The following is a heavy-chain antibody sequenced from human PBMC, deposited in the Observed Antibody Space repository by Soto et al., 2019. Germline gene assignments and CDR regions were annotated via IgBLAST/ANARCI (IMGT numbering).Heavy chain of an antibody. Sequence: GESLKISCKGSGYSFTSYWIGWVRQMPGKGLEWMGIIYPGDPDTRYSPSFQGQVTISADKSISTAYLQWSSLKASDTAMYYCASSDADYGGNSGFVYWGQGTLVTVSS. CDR1: GYSFTSYW. CDR3: ASSDADYGGNSGFVY. V-gene: IGHV5-51*01. CDR2: IYPGDPDT. D-gene: IGHD4-17*01. J-gene: IGHJ4*02.